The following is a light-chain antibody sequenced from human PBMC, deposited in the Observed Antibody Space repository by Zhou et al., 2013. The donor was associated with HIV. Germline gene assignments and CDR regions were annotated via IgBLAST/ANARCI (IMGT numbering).Light chain of an antibody. CDR1: QSVRTN. Sequence: EIVMTQSPATLSVSPGERVTLSCRASQSVRTNLAWYQQKPGQAPRLLIYDASTRAAGLPARFSGSGSGTEFTLTITSLQSEDFAVYYCQQYNEWPLEAAFGQGTKVEIK. CDR2: DAS. CDR3: QQYNEWPLEAA. V-gene: IGKV3-15*01. J-gene: IGKJ1*01.